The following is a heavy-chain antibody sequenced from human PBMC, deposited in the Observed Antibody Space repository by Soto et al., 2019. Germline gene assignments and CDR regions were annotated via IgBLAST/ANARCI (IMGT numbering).Heavy chain of an antibody. CDR2: ISGSGDST. J-gene: IGHJ6*02. CDR1: GSTFSSYA. Sequence: PGGSLRLSCAASGSTFSSYAMSWVRQAPGKGLEWVSVISGSGDSTYYADSVKGRFTISRDNSKNTLYLQMNSLRAEDTAVYYCARDGSSRAKTYYYYGMDVWGQGTTVTVSS. V-gene: IGHV3-23*01. CDR3: ARDGSSRAKTYYYYGMDV. D-gene: IGHD6-13*01.